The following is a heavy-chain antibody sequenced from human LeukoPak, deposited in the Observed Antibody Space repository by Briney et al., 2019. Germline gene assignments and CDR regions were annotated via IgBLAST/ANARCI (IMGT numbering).Heavy chain of an antibody. CDR1: GGSFSGYY. Sequence: SETLSLTCAVYGGSFSGYYWSWIRQPPGKGLEWIGEINHSGSTNYNPSLKSRVTISVDTSKNQFSLKLSSVTAADTAVYYCARRGGGFYGSVPRGWFDPWGQGTLVTVSP. J-gene: IGHJ5*02. CDR3: ARRGGGFYGSVPRGWFDP. CDR2: INHSGST. D-gene: IGHD3-10*01. V-gene: IGHV4-34*01.